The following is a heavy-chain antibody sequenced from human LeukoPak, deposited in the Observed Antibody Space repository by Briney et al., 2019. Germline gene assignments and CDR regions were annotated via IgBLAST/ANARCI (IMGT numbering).Heavy chain of an antibody. CDR1: GGSISSSSYY. CDR3: ATLPEVAGMIQSDY. Sequence: SETLSLTCTVSGGSISSSSYYWGWIRQPPGKGLEWIGSIYYSGSTYYNPSLKSRVTISVDTSKNQFSLKLSSVTAADTAVYYCATLPEVAGMIQSDYWGQGTLVTVSS. CDR2: IYYSGST. D-gene: IGHD6-19*01. V-gene: IGHV4-39*07. J-gene: IGHJ4*02.